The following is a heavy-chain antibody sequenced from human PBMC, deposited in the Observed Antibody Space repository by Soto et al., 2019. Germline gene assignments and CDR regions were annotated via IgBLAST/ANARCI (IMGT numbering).Heavy chain of an antibody. J-gene: IGHJ4*02. CDR2: ISGSGGST. CDR1: GFTFSSYA. D-gene: IGHD1-26*01. CDR3: AKIRLIVGATKRGYYFDY. V-gene: IGHV3-23*01. Sequence: EVQLLESGGGLVQPGGSLRLSCAASGFTFSSYAMSWVRQAPGKGLEWVSAISGSGGSTYYADSVKGRFTISRDNSKNTLYLQMNSLRAEDTAVYYCAKIRLIVGATKRGYYFDYWGQGTLVTVSS.